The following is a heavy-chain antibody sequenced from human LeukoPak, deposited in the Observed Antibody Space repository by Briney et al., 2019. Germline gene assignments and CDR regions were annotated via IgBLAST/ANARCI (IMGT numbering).Heavy chain of an antibody. D-gene: IGHD3-10*01. CDR2: ISWNSGSI. CDR1: GFTFDDYA. CDR3: AKDKGVTMVRGPFDY. Sequence: GRSLRLSCAASGFTFDDYAMHWVRQAPGKGLEWVSGISWNSGSIGYADSVKGRFTISRDNAKNSLYLQMNSLRAEDTALYYCAKDKGVTMVRGPFDYWGQGTLVTVSS. V-gene: IGHV3-9*01. J-gene: IGHJ4*02.